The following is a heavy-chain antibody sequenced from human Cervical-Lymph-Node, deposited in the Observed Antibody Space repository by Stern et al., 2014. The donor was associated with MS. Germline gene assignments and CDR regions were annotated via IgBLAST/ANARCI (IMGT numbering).Heavy chain of an antibody. CDR3: VREVPIRGDLDH. CDR1: GFSFSQLA. J-gene: IGHJ4*02. CDR2: IWFDGTNQ. D-gene: IGHD3-10*01. Sequence: MQLVESGGGVVQPGRSLRLSCVGSGFSFSQLAFQWVRQAPGKGLEWVAAIWFDGTNQYYAESVKGRFTIARDNARNTLYLQMNDLRAADTAVYYCVREVPIRGDLDHWGQGTLVTVSS. V-gene: IGHV3-33*01.